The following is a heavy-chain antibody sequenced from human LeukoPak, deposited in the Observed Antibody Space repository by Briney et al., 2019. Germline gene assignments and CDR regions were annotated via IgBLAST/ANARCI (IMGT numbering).Heavy chain of an antibody. D-gene: IGHD6-13*01. Sequence: GGSLRLSCAASGFTFSSYFMNWVRQAPGKGLEWVSAISSTSSYIYYADSVKGRFTISRDNAKNSLYLQMNSLRAEDTAVYYCARGGAYSSSWYVNNFYYYGMDVWGQGTTVTVSS. CDR2: ISSTSSYI. V-gene: IGHV3-21*01. CDR3: ARGGAYSSSWYVNNFYYYGMDV. CDR1: GFTFSSYF. J-gene: IGHJ6*02.